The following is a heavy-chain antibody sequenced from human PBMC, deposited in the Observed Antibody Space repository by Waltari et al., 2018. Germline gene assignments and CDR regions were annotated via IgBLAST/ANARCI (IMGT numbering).Heavy chain of an antibody. CDR3: TSDAFGNSIGGVFDY. CDR1: GFSFADRA. D-gene: IGHD3-3*01. Sequence: EVQLVESGGGLVQPGRSLRLSCVGSGFSFADRAMHWVRQVPGKGMEWVSCINWNSGNIGYADSVKGRFTISRDNAKNSLYLQINSVRTEDTALYYCTSDAFGNSIGGVFDYWGQGTLVNVSS. V-gene: IGHV3-9*01. CDR2: INWNSGNI. J-gene: IGHJ4*02.